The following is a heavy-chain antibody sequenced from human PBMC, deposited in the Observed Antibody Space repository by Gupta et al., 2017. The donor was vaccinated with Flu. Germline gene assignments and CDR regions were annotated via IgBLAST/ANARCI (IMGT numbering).Heavy chain of an antibody. Sequence: EVQLVESGGGLVQPGGSLRLSCAASGFPFSDSWINWVRQAPGKGLEWVANINQDGSTKKYGDSLKGRFTVSRDNAKNSLYLQMDSLRAEDTAVYFCARNRGWEQFDYWGQGTLVTVSS. CDR1: GFPFSDSW. J-gene: IGHJ4*02. D-gene: IGHD5-24*01. CDR3: ARNRGWEQFDY. V-gene: IGHV3-7*01. CDR2: INQDGSTK.